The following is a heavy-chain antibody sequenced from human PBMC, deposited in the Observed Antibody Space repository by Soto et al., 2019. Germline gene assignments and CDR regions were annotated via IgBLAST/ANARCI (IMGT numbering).Heavy chain of an antibody. J-gene: IGHJ4*02. D-gene: IGHD3-22*01. CDR3: ARDGIYDGSGYYGSYFDY. CDR2: MDQDGSEK. V-gene: IGHV3-7*03. Sequence: GGSLRLSCAASGFTFSSYWMTWVRQAPGKGLEWVANMDQDGSEKNYVDSVKRRFTISRDNAKKSLYLQMNSLRAEDTAVYYCARDGIYDGSGYYGSYFDYWGQGSLVTVSS. CDR1: GFTFSSYW.